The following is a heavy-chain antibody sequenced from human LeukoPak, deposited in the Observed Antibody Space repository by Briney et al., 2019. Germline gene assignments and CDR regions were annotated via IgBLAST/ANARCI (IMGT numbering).Heavy chain of an antibody. J-gene: IGHJ4*02. CDR3: ARARHSGSYYVDY. Sequence: GGSLTLSCAASGFTFSSYAMHWVSQAPGKELEYVSAISSNGGSTYYANSVKGRFTISRDNSKHTLYLQMGSLRPDDMAVYYCARARHSGSYYVDYWGQGTLVTVSS. D-gene: IGHD1-26*01. CDR2: ISSNGGST. CDR1: GFTFSSYA. V-gene: IGHV3-64*01.